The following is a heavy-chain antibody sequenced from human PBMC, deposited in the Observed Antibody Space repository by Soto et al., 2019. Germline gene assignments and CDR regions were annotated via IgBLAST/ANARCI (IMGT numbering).Heavy chain of an antibody. J-gene: IGHJ4*02. Sequence: GGSLRLSCAASGFTFSSYWMSWVRQAPGKGLEWVANIKQDGSEKYYVDSVKGRFTISRDNARNSLYLQMNSLRAEDTAVYYCARVIGGKGVYYYDSSGYYGYFDYWGQGTLVTVSS. CDR2: IKQDGSEK. V-gene: IGHV3-7*03. D-gene: IGHD3-22*01. CDR1: GFTFSSYW. CDR3: ARVIGGKGVYYYDSSGYYGYFDY.